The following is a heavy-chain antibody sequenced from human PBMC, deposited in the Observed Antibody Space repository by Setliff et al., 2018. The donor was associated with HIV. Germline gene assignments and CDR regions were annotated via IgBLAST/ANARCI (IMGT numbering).Heavy chain of an antibody. D-gene: IGHD6-6*01. CDR1: GLSMRAHH. V-gene: IGHV4-59*11. Sequence: SETLSLTCNVSGLSMRAHHWSWVRLPPGKTLELLGYILYSGNSNYNPSFKNRVTISLNEAKRQFSLDLKSVTSADTAVYYCATEGREKLALFDHWGLGTLVTVSS. CDR2: ILYSGNS. CDR3: ATEGREKLALFDH. J-gene: IGHJ4*02.